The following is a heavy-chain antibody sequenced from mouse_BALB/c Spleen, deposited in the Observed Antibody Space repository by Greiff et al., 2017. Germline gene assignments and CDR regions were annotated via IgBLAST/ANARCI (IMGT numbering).Heavy chain of an antibody. D-gene: IGHD1-1*01. CDR1: GYTFTSYW. V-gene: IGHV1S22*01. J-gene: IGHJ3*01. Sequence: LQQPGSELVRPGASVKLSCKASGYTFTSYWMHWVKQRPGQGLEWIGNIYPGSGSTNYDEKFKSKATLTVDTSSSTAYMQLSSLISEDSAVYYCTRSGYGSRQFAYWGQGTLVTVSA. CDR2: IYPGSGST. CDR3: TRSGYGSRQFAY.